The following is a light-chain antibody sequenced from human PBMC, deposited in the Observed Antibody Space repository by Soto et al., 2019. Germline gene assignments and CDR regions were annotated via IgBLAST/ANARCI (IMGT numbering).Light chain of an antibody. CDR2: MAS. Sequence: DIAMPQFQLSLLVTPGAPASISCSSSPSLLHINAYNCLDWSLQTLVPSPPLLLYMASTRPSGVPDRFSGSGSGTNFTLQITRVESEDVGVYYCMQALETPWTFGQGTKVDIK. J-gene: IGKJ1*01. CDR1: PSLLHINAYNC. V-gene: IGKV2-28*01. CDR3: MQALETPWT.